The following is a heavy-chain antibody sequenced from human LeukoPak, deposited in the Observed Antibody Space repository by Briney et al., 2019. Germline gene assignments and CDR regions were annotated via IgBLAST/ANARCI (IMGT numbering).Heavy chain of an antibody. D-gene: IGHD2-21*02. Sequence: PGGSLRLSCAAPRFTFSNYGMHWVRQAPGKGLEWVAVISYDGSNEYYADSVKGRFTISRDNAKNSLYLQMNSLRAEDTALYYCAKGPVWVTYFDYWGQGTLVTVSS. CDR3: AKGPVWVTYFDY. CDR2: ISYDGSNE. CDR1: RFTFSNYG. V-gene: IGHV3-30*18. J-gene: IGHJ4*02.